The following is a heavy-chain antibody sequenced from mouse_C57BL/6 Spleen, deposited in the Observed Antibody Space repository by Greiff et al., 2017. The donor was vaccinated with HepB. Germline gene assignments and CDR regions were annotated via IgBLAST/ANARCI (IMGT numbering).Heavy chain of an antibody. D-gene: IGHD2-1*01. V-gene: IGHV5-4*01. CDR2: ISDGGSYT. Sequence: EVQGVESGGGLVKPGGSLKLSCAASGFTFSSYAMSWVRQTPEKRLEWVATISDGGSYTYYPDNVKGRFTISRDNAKNNLYLQMSHLKSEDTAMYYCAREEDCNSPFDYWGQGTTLTVSS. CDR1: GFTFSSYA. J-gene: IGHJ2*01. CDR3: AREEDCNSPFDY.